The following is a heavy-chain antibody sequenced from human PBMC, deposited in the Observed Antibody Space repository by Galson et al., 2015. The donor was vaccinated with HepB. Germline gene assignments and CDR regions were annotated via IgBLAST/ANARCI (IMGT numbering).Heavy chain of an antibody. Sequence: LSLTCTVSGGSISSYYWSWIRQPPGKGLEWIGYIYYSGSTNYNPSLKSRVTISVDTSKNQFSLKLSSVTAADTAVYYCARAGLGIYYYYMDVWGKGTTVTVSS. CDR2: IYYSGST. D-gene: IGHD3/OR15-3a*01. CDR1: GGSISSYY. CDR3: ARAGLGIYYYYMDV. V-gene: IGHV4-59*01. J-gene: IGHJ6*03.